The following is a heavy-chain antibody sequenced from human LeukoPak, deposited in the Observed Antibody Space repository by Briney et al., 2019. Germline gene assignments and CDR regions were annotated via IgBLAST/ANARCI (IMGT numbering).Heavy chain of an antibody. D-gene: IGHD6-13*01. CDR3: AGAHMQGNAFEI. J-gene: IGHJ3*02. Sequence: VSVNVSCTASGYTFTGYYMHGVRPAPGQGLEWMGWINPNSGGTNYAQKLQCRVTMTRDTSISTAYMELSRLRSDDTAVYYCAGAHMQGNAFEIRGQGKMFTVSS. CDR2: INPNSGGT. CDR1: GYTFTGYY. V-gene: IGHV1-2*02.